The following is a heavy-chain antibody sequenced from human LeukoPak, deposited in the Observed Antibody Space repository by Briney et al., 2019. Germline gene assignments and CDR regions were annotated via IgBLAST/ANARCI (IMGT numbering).Heavy chain of an antibody. D-gene: IGHD5-18*01. CDR2: IYYSGST. J-gene: IGHJ3*02. CDR3: ARRLPVDI. V-gene: IGHV4-59*08. Sequence: SETLSLTCTVSGGSINTYYWSWIRQPPGKGLEWIGYIYYSGSTNYNPSLKSRVTISVDTSKNQFSLKLSSVTAADTAVYYCARRLPVDIWGQGTMVTVSS. CDR1: GGSINTYY.